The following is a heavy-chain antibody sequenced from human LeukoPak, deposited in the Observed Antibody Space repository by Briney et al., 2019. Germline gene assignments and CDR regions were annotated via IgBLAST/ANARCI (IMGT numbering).Heavy chain of an antibody. D-gene: IGHD4-23*01. CDR1: GGSISSSSYY. CDR2: IYYSGST. CDR3: ARHEFPTNYGGNYFDY. J-gene: IGHJ4*02. V-gene: IGHV4-39*01. Sequence: SETLSLSCTVSGGSISSSSYYWGWIRQPPGKGLEWIGSIYYSGSTYYNPSLKSRVTISVDTSKNQVSLKLSSATAADTAVYYCARHEFPTNYGGNYFDYWGQGALVTVSS.